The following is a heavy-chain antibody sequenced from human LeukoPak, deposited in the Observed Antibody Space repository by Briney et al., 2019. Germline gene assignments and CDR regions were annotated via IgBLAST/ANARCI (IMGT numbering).Heavy chain of an antibody. CDR3: ARIYSSSSEAGFNWFDP. CDR1: GYRFTNYW. V-gene: IGHV5-51*01. Sequence: PGESLKISCQGSGYRFTNYWIGWVRQVPGKGLEWMGIIYPGDSDTRYSPSFQGQVTISADKSISTAYLQWSSLKASDTAMYYCARIYSSSSEAGFNWFDPWGQGTLVTVSS. J-gene: IGHJ5*02. D-gene: IGHD6-6*01. CDR2: IYPGDSDT.